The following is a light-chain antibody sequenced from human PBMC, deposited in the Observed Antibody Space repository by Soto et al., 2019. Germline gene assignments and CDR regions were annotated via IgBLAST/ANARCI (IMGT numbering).Light chain of an antibody. Sequence: EIVLTQSPATLSLSPGGGASLSCRASQNISTYLAWYQQRPGQVPRLLIYGVSKRAPAIPPRFSGSGSGTDFTLSVSGLETEDFATYYCQQRTNSPPWTFGQGTKVDIK. CDR3: QQRTNSPPWT. J-gene: IGKJ1*01. V-gene: IGKV3-11*01. CDR2: GVS. CDR1: QNISTY.